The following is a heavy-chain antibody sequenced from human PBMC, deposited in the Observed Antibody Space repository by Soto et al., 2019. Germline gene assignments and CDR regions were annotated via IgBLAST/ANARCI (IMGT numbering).Heavy chain of an antibody. V-gene: IGHV4-59*08. J-gene: IGHJ4*01. D-gene: IGHD1-26*01. CDR2: ISDSGST. CDR3: ARLSSGGYYTLAY. Sequence: QVQLQESGPGLVKPSETLSLTCTVSGGSISSYYWSWIRQPPGKGLEWIGYISDSGSTNYNPSLKRRFTISVDMSRNQFSLKLNSLIAADTAVYYCARLSSGGYYTLAYWGQGTLVTVSS. CDR1: GGSISSYY.